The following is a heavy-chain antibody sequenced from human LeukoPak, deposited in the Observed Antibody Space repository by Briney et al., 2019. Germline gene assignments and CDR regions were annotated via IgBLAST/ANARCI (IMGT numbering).Heavy chain of an antibody. Sequence: RTSETLSLTCTVSGGSISSYYWGWVRQTPGKGLEWIGNIFDSGDTNYNPSLQSRVTISVDTSKKQFSLKLRSVTAADTAMYYCTRRLSNGATLNYFDYWGQGTLVTVSS. D-gene: IGHD4/OR15-4a*01. CDR2: IFDSGDT. V-gene: IGHV4-59*08. CDR3: TRRLSNGATLNYFDY. CDR1: GGSISSYY. J-gene: IGHJ4*02.